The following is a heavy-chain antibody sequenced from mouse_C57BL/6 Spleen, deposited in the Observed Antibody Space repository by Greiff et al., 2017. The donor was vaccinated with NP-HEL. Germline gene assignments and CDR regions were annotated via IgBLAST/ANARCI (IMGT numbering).Heavy chain of an antibody. D-gene: IGHD2-4*01. CDR1: GYSITSGYY. J-gene: IGHJ3*01. CDR3: ARGGYYDYEGTWFAY. Sequence: EVKLLESGPGLVKPSQSLSLTCSVTGYSITSGYYWNWIRQFPGNKLEWMGYISYDGSNNYNPSLKNRISITRDTSKNQFFLKLNSVTTEDTATYYCARGGYYDYEGTWFAYWGQGTLVTVSA. V-gene: IGHV3-6*01. CDR2: ISYDGSN.